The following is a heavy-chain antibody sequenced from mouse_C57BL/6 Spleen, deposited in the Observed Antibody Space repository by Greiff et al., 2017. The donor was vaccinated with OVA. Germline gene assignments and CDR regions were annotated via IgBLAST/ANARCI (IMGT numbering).Heavy chain of an antibody. CDR2: INPNNGGT. D-gene: IGHD2-4*01. CDR3: ATEYDYDDY. V-gene: IGHV1-22*01. J-gene: IGHJ2*01. CDR1: GYTFTDYN. Sequence: VQLKQSGPELVKPGASVKMSCKASGYTFTDYNMHWVKQSHGKSLEWIGYINPNNGGTSYNQKFKGKATLTVNKSSSTAYMELRSLTSEDSAVYYCATEYDYDDYWGQGTTLTVSS.